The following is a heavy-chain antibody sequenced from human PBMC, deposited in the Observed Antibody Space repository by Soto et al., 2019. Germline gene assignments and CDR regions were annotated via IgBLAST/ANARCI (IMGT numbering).Heavy chain of an antibody. J-gene: IGHJ3*02. CDR3: ARDYYDTSAFPHACDI. CDR1: GFTFTLAW. D-gene: IGHD3-22*01. Sequence: GGSLRLSCKTSGFTFTLAWMSWVRQAPGKGLEWVSYISYSSSTIYYADSVKGRFTISRDNAKNSLYLQMNSLRDEDTAVYYCARDYYDTSAFPHACDIWGQGTMVTVSS. CDR2: ISYSSSTI. V-gene: IGHV3-48*02.